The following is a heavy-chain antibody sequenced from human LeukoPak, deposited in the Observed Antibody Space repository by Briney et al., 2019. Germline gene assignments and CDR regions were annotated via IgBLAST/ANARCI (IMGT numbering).Heavy chain of an antibody. D-gene: IGHD3-22*01. J-gene: IGHJ1*01. V-gene: IGHV4-59*01. CDR2: IYYNGST. CDR1: GGSMSSYY. CDR3: ARRGYYFEFFHH. Sequence: SETLSLTCTVSGGSMSSYYWSWIRQPPRKGLEWIGYIYYNGSTTYNPSLKSRVTTSIDTSKNQFSLRLSSVTAADTAVYYCARRGYYFEFFHHWGQGTLVIVSS.